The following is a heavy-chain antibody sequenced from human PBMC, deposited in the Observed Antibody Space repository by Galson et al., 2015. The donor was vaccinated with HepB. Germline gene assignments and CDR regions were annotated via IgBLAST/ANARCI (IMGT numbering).Heavy chain of an antibody. J-gene: IGHJ4*02. CDR1: GGSFSVYY. V-gene: IGHV3-11*06. CDR3: ARDTPGSYCSGGSCLFGGNFDY. Sequence: LSLTCAVYGGSFSVYYWSWIRQPPGKGLEWVSSISSSSSYIYYADSVKGRFTISRDNAKNSLYLQMNSLRAEDTAVYYCARDTPGSYCSGGSCLFGGNFDYWGQGTLVTVSS. CDR2: ISSSSSYI. D-gene: IGHD2-15*01.